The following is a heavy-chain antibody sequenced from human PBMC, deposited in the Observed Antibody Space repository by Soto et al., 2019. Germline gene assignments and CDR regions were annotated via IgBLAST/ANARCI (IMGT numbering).Heavy chain of an antibody. CDR1: GGSISSGNYA. Sequence: SETLSLTCAVSGGSISSGNYAWSWIRQPPGKGLEWIGYIYDSGSTYSNPSLKSRVVMSVDRPKNQFALNLSSVTAADTAVYYCARAGAGYGYDNWFDPWGQGTLVTVSS. CDR3: ARAGAGYGYDNWFDP. V-gene: IGHV4-30-2*01. D-gene: IGHD5-12*01. J-gene: IGHJ5*02. CDR2: IYDSGST.